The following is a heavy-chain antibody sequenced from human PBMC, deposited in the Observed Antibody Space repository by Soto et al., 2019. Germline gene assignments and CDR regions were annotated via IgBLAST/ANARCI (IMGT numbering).Heavy chain of an antibody. J-gene: IGHJ3*02. CDR1: GGTFSSYA. CDR3: ARDRRAETRYCGGDCYSHDAFDI. CDR2: IIPIFGTA. Sequence: GASVKVSCKASGGTFSSYAISWVRQAPGQGLEWMGGIIPIFGTANYAQKFQGRVTITADESTSTAYMELSSLRSEDTAVYYCARDRRAETRYCGGDCYSHDAFDIWGQGTMVTVSS. V-gene: IGHV1-69*13. D-gene: IGHD2-21*02.